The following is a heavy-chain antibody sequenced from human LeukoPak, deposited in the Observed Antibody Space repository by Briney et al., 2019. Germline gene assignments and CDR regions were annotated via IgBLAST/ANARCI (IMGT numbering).Heavy chain of an antibody. Sequence: KTGGSLRLSCAASGFTFSSYNMNWVRQSPGKGLEWVASTDTTSQYIFYPDSVKGRFTISRDNTRNSLYLQMHSLRAEDTAVYYCVRDGYKFDYWGQGTLVTVSS. V-gene: IGHV3-21*01. D-gene: IGHD5-24*01. CDR1: GFTFSSYN. J-gene: IGHJ4*02. CDR2: TDTTSQYI. CDR3: VRDGYKFDY.